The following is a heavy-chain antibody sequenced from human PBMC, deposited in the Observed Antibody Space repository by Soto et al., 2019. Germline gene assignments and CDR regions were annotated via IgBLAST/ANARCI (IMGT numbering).Heavy chain of an antibody. J-gene: IGHJ3*02. CDR2: IIPIFGKA. CDR3: ARDLVKSYYYGSGSYAAFDI. CDR1: GYTFTSYG. V-gene: IGHV1-69*13. Sequence: GASVKVSCKASGYTFTSYGISWVRQAPGQGLEWMGGIIPIFGKANYAQKFQGRVTMTADESTSTAYMELSSLRSEDTAVYYCARDLVKSYYYGSGSYAAFDIWGQGTMVTVSS. D-gene: IGHD3-10*01.